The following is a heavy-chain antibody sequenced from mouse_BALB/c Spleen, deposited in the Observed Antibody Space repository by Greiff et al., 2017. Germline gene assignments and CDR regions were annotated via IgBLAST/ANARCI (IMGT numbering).Heavy chain of an antibody. CDR1: GFTFSSYA. D-gene: IGHD2-3*01. J-gene: IGHJ2*01. CDR2: ISSGGST. V-gene: IGHV5-6-5*01. CDR3: ARGRDDGYYLYYFDY. Sequence: EVKLMESGGGLVKPGGSLKLSCAASGFTFSSYAMSWVRQTPEKRLEWVASISSGGSTYYPDSVKGRFTISRDNARNILYLQMSSLRSEDTAMYYCARGRDDGYYLYYFDYWGQGTTLTVSS.